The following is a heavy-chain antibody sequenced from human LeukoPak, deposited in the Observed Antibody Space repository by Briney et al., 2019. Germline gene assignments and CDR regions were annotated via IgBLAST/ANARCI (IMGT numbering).Heavy chain of an antibody. CDR1: GFTFSSYA. D-gene: IGHD3-10*01. V-gene: IGHV3-30*04. Sequence: GGSLRLSCAASGFTFSSYAMHWVRQAPGKGLEWVAVISYDGSNKYYADSVKGRFTISRDNSKNTLYLQMNSLRAEDTAVYYCARDPHYYGSGRENWFDPGGKGPWVPFS. CDR3: ARDPHYYGSGRENWFDP. J-gene: IGHJ5*02. CDR2: ISYDGSNK.